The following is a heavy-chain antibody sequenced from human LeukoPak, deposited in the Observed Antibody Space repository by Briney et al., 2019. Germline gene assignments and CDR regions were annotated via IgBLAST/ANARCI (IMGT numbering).Heavy chain of an antibody. CDR3: ARANPLDY. CDR2: MNPNSGNT. J-gene: IGHJ4*02. CDR1: GYTFTSYG. Sequence: ASVKVSCKASGYTFTSYGISWVRQATGQGLGWMGWMNPNSGNTGYAQKFQGRVTMTRNTSINTAYMELNSLRSEDTAVYYCARANPLDYWGQGTLVTVSS. V-gene: IGHV1-8*01.